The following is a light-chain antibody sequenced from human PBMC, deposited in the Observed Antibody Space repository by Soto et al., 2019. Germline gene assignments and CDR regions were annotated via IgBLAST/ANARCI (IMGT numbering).Light chain of an antibody. CDR1: QGISNY. CDR3: QKYNSAPPFT. Sequence: DIQMTQSPSSLSASVRDRVTITCRARQGISNYLAWYQQKPGKVPKLLIYASPTLQSGVPSRFSGSGSGTDFTLTISSLQPEDVATYYCQKYNSAPPFTFGPGTKVDIK. J-gene: IGKJ3*01. CDR2: ASP. V-gene: IGKV1-27*01.